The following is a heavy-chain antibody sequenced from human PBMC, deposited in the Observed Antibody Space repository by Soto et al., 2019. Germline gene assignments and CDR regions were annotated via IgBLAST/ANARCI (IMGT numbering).Heavy chain of an antibody. CDR2: IIPIFGTA. V-gene: IGHV1-69*06. J-gene: IGHJ5*02. CDR1: GGTFSSYA. Sequence: QVQLVQSGAEVKKPGSSVKVSCKASGGTFSSYAISWVRQAPGQGLEWMGGIIPIFGTANYAQKFQGRVTITADKSTITAYMELSSLRSEDTAVYYCARDVLAARLVYWFDPWGQGTLVTVSS. D-gene: IGHD6-6*01. CDR3: ARDVLAARLVYWFDP.